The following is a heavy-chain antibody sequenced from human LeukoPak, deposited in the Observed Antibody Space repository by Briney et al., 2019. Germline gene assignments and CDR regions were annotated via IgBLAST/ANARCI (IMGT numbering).Heavy chain of an antibody. CDR2: IWYDGTNK. CDR1: GFTFSSYG. Sequence: GGSLRLSCAASGFTFSSYGMHWVRQAPGKGLEWVAVIWYDGTNKYYADSVKGRFTISRDNSKNTLYLQMNSLRAEDTAVYYCARDTSFRLAVAGTFDYWGQRTLVTVSS. CDR3: ARDTSFRLAVAGTFDY. J-gene: IGHJ4*02. D-gene: IGHD6-19*01. V-gene: IGHV3-33*01.